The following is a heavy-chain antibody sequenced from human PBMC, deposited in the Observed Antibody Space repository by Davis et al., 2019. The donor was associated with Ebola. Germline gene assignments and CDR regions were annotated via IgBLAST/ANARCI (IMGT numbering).Heavy chain of an antibody. J-gene: IGHJ4*02. CDR3: ARCHSANYKCFDL. D-gene: IGHD4/OR15-4a*01. V-gene: IGHV3-48*04. Sequence: PGGSLRLSCAASGFTFSSYSMNWVRQAPGKGLEWVSYISSSSSTIYYADSVEGRFTISRDNAKNTLYLQMNSLRAENTAVYYCARCHSANYKCFDLWGQGTLVTVSS. CDR2: ISSSSSTI. CDR1: GFTFSSYS.